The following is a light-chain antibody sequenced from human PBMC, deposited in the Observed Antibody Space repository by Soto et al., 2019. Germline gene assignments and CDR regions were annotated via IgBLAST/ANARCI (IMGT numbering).Light chain of an antibody. CDR2: KSS. CDR1: QDVDKW. CDR3: QQYSSYWT. Sequence: ILMSQSPSSLSASVGDTVTITCRASQDVDKWLAWYQQKPGKAPKLLIYKSSTLIGGVPSRFSAVGSGTEYSLTISGLQPEDVATYYCQQYSSYWTFGQGTMVEIE. V-gene: IGKV1-5*03. J-gene: IGKJ1*01.